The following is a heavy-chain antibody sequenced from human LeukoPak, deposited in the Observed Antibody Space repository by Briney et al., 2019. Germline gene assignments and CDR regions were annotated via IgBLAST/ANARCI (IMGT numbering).Heavy chain of an antibody. V-gene: IGHV3-9*03. Sequence: GGSLRLSCAASGFTFDDYAMHWVRQAPGKGLEWVSGISWNSGSIGYADSVKGRFTISRDNAKNSLYLQMNSLRAEDMALYYCAKDLIAAAGNSAYDIWGQGTMVTVSS. CDR1: GFTFDDYA. D-gene: IGHD6-13*01. J-gene: IGHJ3*02. CDR2: ISWNSGSI. CDR3: AKDLIAAAGNSAYDI.